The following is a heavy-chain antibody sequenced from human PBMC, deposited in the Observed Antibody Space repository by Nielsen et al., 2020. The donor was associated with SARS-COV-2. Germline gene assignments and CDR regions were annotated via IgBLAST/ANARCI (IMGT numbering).Heavy chain of an antibody. CDR2: ISGSGDRT. J-gene: IGHJ4*02. CDR3: AKDFHGSVADFFGN. CDR1: GFPMREYA. Sequence: GESLKISCAASGFPMREYAMTWVRQTSGKGLEWVSSISGSGDRTDYADSVKGRVIISRDNSKNTLHLQMNSLRAEDTALYFCAKDFHGSVADFFGNWGQGTLVTVSS. V-gene: IGHV3-23*01. D-gene: IGHD2-2*03.